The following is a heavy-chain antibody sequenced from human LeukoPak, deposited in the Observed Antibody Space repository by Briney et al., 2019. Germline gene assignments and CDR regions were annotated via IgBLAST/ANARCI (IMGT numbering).Heavy chain of an antibody. D-gene: IGHD3-10*01. CDR3: VRGLVRGVIITHFVY. Sequence: GGSLRLSCAASGFTLSTFSMNWVRQAPGKGLEWVSSITYSSCYIYYADSVKGRFTISRDNAKNSLYLQMNSLRAEDTAVYYCVRGLVRGVIITHFVYSGHRTLVTVSS. J-gene: IGHJ4*03. V-gene: IGHV3-21*01. CDR2: ITYSSCYI. CDR1: GFTLSTFS.